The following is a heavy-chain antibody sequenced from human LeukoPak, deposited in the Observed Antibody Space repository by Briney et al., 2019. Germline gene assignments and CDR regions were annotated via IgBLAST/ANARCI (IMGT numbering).Heavy chain of an antibody. Sequence: GGSLRLSCAASGFTFSGYTMNWVRQAPGKGLEWVSYISSSSSTIYYADSVKGRFTISRDNAKNSLYLQMNSLRAEDTAVYYCARDLYYYYDSSGYYYGSNYYFDYWGQGTLVTVSS. CDR1: GFTFSGYT. V-gene: IGHV3-48*01. J-gene: IGHJ4*02. CDR3: ARDLYYYYDSSGYYYGSNYYFDY. CDR2: ISSSSSTI. D-gene: IGHD3-22*01.